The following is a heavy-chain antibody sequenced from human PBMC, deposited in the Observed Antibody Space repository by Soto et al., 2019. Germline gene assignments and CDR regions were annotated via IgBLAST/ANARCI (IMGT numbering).Heavy chain of an antibody. CDR3: ARDLSGSGD. CDR2: ISYDGSNK. J-gene: IGHJ4*02. CDR1: GFAFSSYA. Sequence: QVQLVESGGGVVQPGRSLRLSCAASGFAFSSYAMHWVRQAPGKGLEWVAVISYDGSNKYYADSVKGRFTISRDNSKNPLYLPMNSLRAEDTAVYYCARDLSGSGDWGQGTLVTVSS. D-gene: IGHD3-10*01. V-gene: IGHV3-30-3*01.